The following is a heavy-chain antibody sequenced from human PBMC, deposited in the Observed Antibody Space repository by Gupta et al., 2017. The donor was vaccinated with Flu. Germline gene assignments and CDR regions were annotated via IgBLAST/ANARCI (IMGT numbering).Heavy chain of an antibody. V-gene: IGHV3-66*02. Sequence: QLVDSGGGLVSPGGSLRLPCGIPGFSVGGNYMSWVRQAPGRGLEWFSGIYTGGNTIYADSVKGRFTISRDISKNTAHLEMDSLRPEDTAVYFCARGPNFDVWGQGTMVTVSS. CDR1: GFSVGGNY. CDR2: IYTGGNT. CDR3: ARGPNFDV. J-gene: IGHJ3*01.